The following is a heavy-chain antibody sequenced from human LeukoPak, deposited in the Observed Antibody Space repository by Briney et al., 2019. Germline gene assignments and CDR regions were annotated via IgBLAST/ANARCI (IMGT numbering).Heavy chain of an antibody. V-gene: IGHV3-7*01. CDR2: IKEDGSQI. Sequence: GGSLRLSCAGTGFTFNNYWMNWVRQAPGKGLEWVANIKEDGSQIYYVDSVKGRFTISRDNAKNSVYLQMNSLRAEDTAVYYCAGSSGWLFDYWGQGTLVAVSS. D-gene: IGHD6-19*01. CDR1: GFTFNNYW. CDR3: AGSSGWLFDY. J-gene: IGHJ4*02.